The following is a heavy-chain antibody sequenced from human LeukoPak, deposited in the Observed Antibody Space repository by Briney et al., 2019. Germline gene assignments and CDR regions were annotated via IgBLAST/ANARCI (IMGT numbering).Heavy chain of an antibody. J-gene: IGHJ3*02. V-gene: IGHV3-23*01. CDR2: ISGSGSTT. Sequence: TGGSLRLSCAASGFTFNNCAMNWVRQAPGKGLEWVSSISGSGSTTSYADSVKGRFTISRDNSKNTLSLQMNSLRVDDTAVYYCAKGYSSSYLRNAFDIWGQGTMVTVSS. CDR1: GFTFNNCA. D-gene: IGHD2-15*01. CDR3: AKGYSSSYLRNAFDI.